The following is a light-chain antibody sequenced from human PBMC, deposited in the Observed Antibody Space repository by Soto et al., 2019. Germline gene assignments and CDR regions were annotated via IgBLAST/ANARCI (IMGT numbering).Light chain of an antibody. J-gene: IGKJ1*01. Sequence: DIQMNQSPSSLSASVGDRVTITCRASQSILTWLAWYQQQPGKAPKLLINKASSLESGVPSRFSGSGSGTEFTLTLSSLQPDDSATYYCQQYDSFSWTFGQGTKVEVK. V-gene: IGKV1-5*03. CDR3: QQYDSFSWT. CDR2: KAS. CDR1: QSILTW.